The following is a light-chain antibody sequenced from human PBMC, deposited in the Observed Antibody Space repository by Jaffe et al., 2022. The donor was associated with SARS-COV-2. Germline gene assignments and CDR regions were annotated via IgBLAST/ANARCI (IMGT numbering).Light chain of an antibody. V-gene: IGLV2-11*01. Sequence: QSALTQPRSVSGSPGQSVTISCTGTSSDVGASNYVSWYQQYPGKAPKLLISDVSKRPSGVPDRFSGSKSGNTASLTISGLQADDEADYYCCSYAGSYSWVFGGGTTLTVL. J-gene: IGLJ3*02. CDR1: SSDVGASNY. CDR3: CSYAGSYSWV. CDR2: DVS.